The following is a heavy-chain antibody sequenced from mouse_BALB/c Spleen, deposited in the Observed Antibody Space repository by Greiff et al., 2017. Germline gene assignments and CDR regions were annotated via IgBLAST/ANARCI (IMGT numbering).Heavy chain of an antibody. J-gene: IGHJ4*01. D-gene: IGHD2-4*01. V-gene: IGHV5-6*02. Sequence: EVKLVESGGDLVKPGGSLKLSCAASGFTFSSYGMSWVRQTPDKRLEWVATISSGGSYTYYPDSVKGRFTISRDNAKNTLYLQMSSLKSEDTAMYYCASDYEYAMDYWGKGTSVTGAS. CDR1: GFTFSSYG. CDR3: ASDYEYAMDY. CDR2: ISSGGSYT.